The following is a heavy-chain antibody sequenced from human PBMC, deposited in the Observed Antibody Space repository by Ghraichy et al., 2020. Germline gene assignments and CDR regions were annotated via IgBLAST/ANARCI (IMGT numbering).Heavy chain of an antibody. CDR1: GGSISSSSYY. Sequence: SETLSLTCTVSGGSISSSSYYWGWIRQPPGKGLEWIGSIYYSGSTYYNPSLKSRVTISVDTSKNQFSLKLSSVTAADTAVYYCARLRDYYDSSGYPRYFDYWGQGTLVTVSS. J-gene: IGHJ4*02. CDR2: IYYSGST. D-gene: IGHD3-22*01. CDR3: ARLRDYYDSSGYPRYFDY. V-gene: IGHV4-39*01.